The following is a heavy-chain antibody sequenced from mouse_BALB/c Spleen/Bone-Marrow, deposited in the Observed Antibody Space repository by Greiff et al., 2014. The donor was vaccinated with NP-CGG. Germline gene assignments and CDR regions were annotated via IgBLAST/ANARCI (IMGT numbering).Heavy chain of an antibody. D-gene: IGHD1-2*01. CDR3: ALPTATPFAY. V-gene: IGHV1-7*01. J-gene: IGHJ3*01. CDR2: INPSTAYT. CDR1: GYTFTVYW. Sequence: QVQLQQSGAELAKPGASVKMSCKASGYTFTVYWIHWVKQRPGQGLEWIGYINPSTAYTEYNQKSKDKATLTADKSSTTAYMQLSSLTSEDSAVYYCALPTATPFAYWGQGTLVTVS.